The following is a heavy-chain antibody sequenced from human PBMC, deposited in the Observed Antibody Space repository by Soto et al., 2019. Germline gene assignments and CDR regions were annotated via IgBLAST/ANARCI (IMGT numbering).Heavy chain of an antibody. D-gene: IGHD3-22*01. J-gene: IGHJ6*02. CDR2: IKRDGSEK. CDR3: ARDPYYYDSHYYYGMDV. Sequence: GGSLRLSCAASGFSFNRHWMSWVRQAPGKGLQWVASIKRDGSEKYYVDSVKGRFTISRDNVKNSLSLQMNSLRAEDTAVYYCARDPYYYDSHYYYGMDVWGQGTTVTVSS. V-gene: IGHV3-7*01. CDR1: GFSFNRHW.